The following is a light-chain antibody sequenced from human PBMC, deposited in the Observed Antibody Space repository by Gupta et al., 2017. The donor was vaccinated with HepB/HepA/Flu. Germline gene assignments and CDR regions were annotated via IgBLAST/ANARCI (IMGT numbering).Light chain of an antibody. J-gene: IGKJ4*01. Sequence: EIVMTQSPATLSVSPGERATLSCRASQSVSSNLAWYQQKPGQAPRILIYGASTRATGIPARFSGSGYGTEFTLTISSRQSEDFAVYHCQQYNNWPLLTFGGGTKVEIK. CDR3: QQYNNWPLLT. CDR1: QSVSSN. CDR2: GAS. V-gene: IGKV3-15*01.